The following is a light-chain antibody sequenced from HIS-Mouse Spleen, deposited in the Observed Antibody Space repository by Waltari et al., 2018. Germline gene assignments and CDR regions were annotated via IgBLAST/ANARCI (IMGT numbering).Light chain of an antibody. J-gene: IGLJ2*01. V-gene: IGLV3-21*03. CDR1: NIGSKS. CDR3: QVWDSSSDHPGVV. Sequence: SYVLTQPPSVSVAPGKTARITCGGNNIGSKSVHWYQQKPGQAPVLVVYVDSDRPSGIPARFAGSNSGNTATLTISRVEAGDEADYYCQVWDSSSDHPGVVFGGGTKLTVL. CDR2: VDS.